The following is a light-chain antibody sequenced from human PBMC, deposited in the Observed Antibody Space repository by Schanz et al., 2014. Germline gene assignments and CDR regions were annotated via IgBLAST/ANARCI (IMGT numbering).Light chain of an antibody. CDR1: QSVSSSY. Sequence: EIVLTQSPGTLSLSPGERATLSCRASQSVSSSYLAWFQQKPGQAPRLLIYGASIRATGIPDRFSGSGSGTDFTLTISRLEPEDFAVYYCLQNNTWPFTFGQGTRLE. CDR3: LQNNTWPFT. V-gene: IGKV3-20*01. J-gene: IGKJ5*01. CDR2: GAS.